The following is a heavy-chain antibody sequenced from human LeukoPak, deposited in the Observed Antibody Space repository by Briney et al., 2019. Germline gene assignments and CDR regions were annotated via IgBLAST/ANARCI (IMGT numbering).Heavy chain of an antibody. CDR3: TTGIRGD. V-gene: IGHV3-15*04. Sequence: GGSLRLSCAASGFTFSTYAMSWVRQAPGEGLDWVGRIASKTDGGATDYAAPVKGRFTISRDDSKNTLNLQMNSLKTEDTAVYYCTTGIRGDWGQGTLVTVSS. CDR1: GFTFSTYA. D-gene: IGHD3-10*01. J-gene: IGHJ4*02. CDR2: IASKTDGGAT.